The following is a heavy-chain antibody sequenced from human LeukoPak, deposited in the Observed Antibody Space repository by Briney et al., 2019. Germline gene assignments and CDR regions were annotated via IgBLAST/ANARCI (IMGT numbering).Heavy chain of an antibody. Sequence: GGSLRLSCAASGFTFHDYAMHWVRQVPGKGLEWVSGITWNGATIDYADSVKGRFTISRDNAENSLYLQMNSLRPEDTAVYFCAKDMSSGTTHYNRVLGAFDMWGQGTMVTVSS. J-gene: IGHJ3*02. CDR1: GFTFHDYA. D-gene: IGHD1-1*01. V-gene: IGHV3-9*01. CDR2: ITWNGATI. CDR3: AKDMSSGTTHYNRVLGAFDM.